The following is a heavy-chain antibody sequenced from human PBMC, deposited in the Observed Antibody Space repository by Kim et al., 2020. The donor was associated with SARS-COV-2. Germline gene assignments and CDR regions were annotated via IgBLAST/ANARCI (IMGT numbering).Heavy chain of an antibody. D-gene: IGHD3-16*01. J-gene: IGHJ4*02. Sequence: GESLKISCKGSGYSFTSYWIGWVRQMPGKGLEWMGIIYPGDSDTRYSPSFQGQVTISADKSISTAYLQWSSLKASDTAMYYCARRGSYYDYVWGSYREGHVDYWGQGTLVTVSS. CDR1: GYSFTSYW. CDR3: ARRGSYYDYVWGSYREGHVDY. V-gene: IGHV5-51*01. CDR2: IYPGDSDT.